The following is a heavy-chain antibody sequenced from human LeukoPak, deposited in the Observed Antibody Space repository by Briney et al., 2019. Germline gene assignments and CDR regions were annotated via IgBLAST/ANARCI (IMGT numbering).Heavy chain of an antibody. CDR2: ISYSGNT. J-gene: IGHJ1*01. CDR3: AGLGVMVLVYQSES. Sequence: SETLSLTCAVSGGSVSSSKYLWGWIRQLPGKELEWIGSISYSGNTDYNPSLKSRVTLSVDTSKNQFSLKLTSVTAADSAVYYCAGLGVMVLVYQSESWGQGTPVTVSS. CDR1: GGSVSSSKYL. D-gene: IGHD2-8*01. V-gene: IGHV4-39*07.